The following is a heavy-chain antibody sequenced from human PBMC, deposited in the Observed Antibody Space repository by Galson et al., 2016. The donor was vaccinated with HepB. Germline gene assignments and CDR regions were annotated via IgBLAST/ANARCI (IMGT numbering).Heavy chain of an antibody. CDR1: GYTFVAYA. V-gene: IGHV1-3*01. Sequence: SVQVSCKASGYTFVAYAMHWVRQAPGQRLEWMGWINAANGNAKYSQKFQGRVTITRDTSASTAYMELSSLRSEDTAVYYCARVRRRGGADSAYWDLDLRGRGTLVTVSS. J-gene: IGHJ2*01. CDR3: ARVRRRGGADSAYWDLDL. CDR2: INAANGNA. D-gene: IGHD2-21*01.